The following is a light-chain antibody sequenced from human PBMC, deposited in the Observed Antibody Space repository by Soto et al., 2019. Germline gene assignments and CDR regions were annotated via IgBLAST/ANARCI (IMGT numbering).Light chain of an antibody. Sequence: DIQMTQSPSTLSASVGDRVTITCRASQSISSWLAWYQQKPGKAPKLLIYKASTLQSGFPSRFSGSGSGTEFTLAISGLQSDDSATYYCQQYNDNWTFGQGTKVDIK. J-gene: IGKJ1*01. V-gene: IGKV1-5*03. CDR3: QQYNDNWT. CDR2: KAS. CDR1: QSISSW.